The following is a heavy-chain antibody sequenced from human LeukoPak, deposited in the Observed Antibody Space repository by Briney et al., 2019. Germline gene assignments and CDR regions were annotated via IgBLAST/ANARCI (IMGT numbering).Heavy chain of an antibody. CDR1: GGSVSSGGFH. CDR2: IYHIGTT. V-gene: IGHV4-30-2*01. Sequence: SETLSLTCTVSGGSVSSGGFHWSWIRQPPGKGLQWIGYIYHIGTTDYHPSLKSRVTISLDRSKNQVSLSLSSVTAEDTAVYYCARVGCSGGGCSGRESYYYGMDVWGQGTTVTVSS. CDR3: ARVGCSGGGCSGRESYYYGMDV. J-gene: IGHJ6*02. D-gene: IGHD2-15*01.